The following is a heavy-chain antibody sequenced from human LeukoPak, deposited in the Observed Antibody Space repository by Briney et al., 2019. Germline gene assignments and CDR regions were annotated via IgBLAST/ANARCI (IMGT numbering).Heavy chain of an antibody. CDR2: ISSSSSTI. Sequence: GGSLRLSCAASGITFSSYSMNWVRQAPGKGLEWVSYISSSSSTIYYADSVKGRFTISRDNAKNSLYLQMNSLRVEDTAVYYCARDPEGDDYDMDVWGQGTTVTVSS. D-gene: IGHD3-16*01. CDR3: ARDPEGDDYDMDV. CDR1: GITFSSYS. J-gene: IGHJ6*02. V-gene: IGHV3-48*04.